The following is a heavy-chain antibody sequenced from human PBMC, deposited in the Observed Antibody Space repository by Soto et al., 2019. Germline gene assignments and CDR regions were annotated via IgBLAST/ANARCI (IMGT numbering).Heavy chain of an antibody. V-gene: IGHV3-48*02. CDR3: ARDLYYYGSGSGYFDY. J-gene: IGHJ4*02. CDR2: ISSSSNTI. Sequence: PGGSLRLSCSASGFSFNSYSMNCVRQAQGKGLEWISYISSSSNTIYYRDSVKGRFTISRDNAKNSLYLQMNSLRDEDTAVYYCARDLYYYGSGSGYFDYWGQGSLVTVSS. D-gene: IGHD3-10*01. CDR1: GFSFNSYS.